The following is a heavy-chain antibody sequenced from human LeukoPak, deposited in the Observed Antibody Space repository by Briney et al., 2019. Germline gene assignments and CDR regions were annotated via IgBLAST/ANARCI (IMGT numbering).Heavy chain of an antibody. CDR3: ARDRITMTPNAFDI. D-gene: IGHD3-22*01. Sequence: GESLKISCAASGFTFDDYGMSWVRQAPGKGLKWVSGINWNGGSTGYADSVKGRFTISRDNAKNSLYLQMNSLRAEDTALYYCARDRITMTPNAFDIWGQGTMVTVSS. CDR1: GFTFDDYG. J-gene: IGHJ3*02. V-gene: IGHV3-20*04. CDR2: INWNGGST.